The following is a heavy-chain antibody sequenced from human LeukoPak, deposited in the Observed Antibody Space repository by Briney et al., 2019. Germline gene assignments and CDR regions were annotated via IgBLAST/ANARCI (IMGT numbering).Heavy chain of an antibody. J-gene: IGHJ4*02. CDR2: INSDGSSP. Sequence: GGSLRLSCAASGFTFSSYWMHWVRQAPGKGLVWVSRINSDGSSPSYADSVKGRFTISRDNSKNTLYLQMDSLRAEDTAVYYCARAGYCSGGSCYGSDYWGQGTLVSVSS. V-gene: IGHV3-74*01. CDR3: ARAGYCSGGSCYGSDY. D-gene: IGHD2-15*01. CDR1: GFTFSSYW.